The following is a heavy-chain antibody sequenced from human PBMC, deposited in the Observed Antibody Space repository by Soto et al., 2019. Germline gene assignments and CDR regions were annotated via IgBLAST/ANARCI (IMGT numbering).Heavy chain of an antibody. D-gene: IGHD2-15*01. CDR3: ATSFRYCDN. CDR1: GFTPTTTP. J-gene: IGHJ4*02. Sequence: PGGSLRLSCAGSGFTPTTTPLSWVRQPPGKGLEWVATVSGAASHTYYVDSVRGRFFISRDNSKNTVTLQMNNLTVDDTAVYYCATSFRYCDNWGQGTRVTVSS. V-gene: IGHV3-23*01. CDR2: VSGAASHT.